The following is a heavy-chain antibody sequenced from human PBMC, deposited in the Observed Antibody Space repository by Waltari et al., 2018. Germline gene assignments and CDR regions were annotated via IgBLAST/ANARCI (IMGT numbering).Heavy chain of an antibody. V-gene: IGHV4-4*02. CDR3: ARGTYYDFWSGYPTKYYFDY. CDR2: IYHSGST. J-gene: IGHJ4*02. CDR1: GGSISSSNW. D-gene: IGHD3-3*01. Sequence: VQLQESGPGLVKPSGTLSLTCAVSGGSISSSNWWSWVRQPPGKGLEWIGEIYHSGSTNYNPSLKSRVTIPVDKSKNQFSLKLSSVTAADTAVYYCARGTYYDFWSGYPTKYYFDYWGQGTLVTVSA.